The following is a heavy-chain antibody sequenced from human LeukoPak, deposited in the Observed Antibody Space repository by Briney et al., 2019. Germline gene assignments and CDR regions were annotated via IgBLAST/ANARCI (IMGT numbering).Heavy chain of an antibody. V-gene: IGHV1-69*05. CDR3: ASIKHLRGYSYGYVPFDY. J-gene: IGHJ4*02. CDR1: GGTFSSYA. Sequence: SVKVSCKASGGTFSSYAISWVRQAPGQGLEWMGGIIPIFGTANYAQKFQGRVTITTDESTSTAYMELSSLRSEDTAVYYCASIKHLRGYSYGYVPFDYWGQGTLVTVSS. CDR2: IIPIFGTA. D-gene: IGHD5-18*01.